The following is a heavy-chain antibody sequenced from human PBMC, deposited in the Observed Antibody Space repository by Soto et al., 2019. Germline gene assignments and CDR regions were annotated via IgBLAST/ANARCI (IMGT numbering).Heavy chain of an antibody. CDR1: GYNFTNFG. CDR3: AKLATYSTISPFDI. V-gene: IGHV1-18*01. J-gene: IGHJ3*02. CDR2: ISPYSGNT. D-gene: IGHD1-26*01. Sequence: ASVKVSCKASGYNFTNFGINWLRKAPGQGLEWVGWISPYSGNTNYAQKFRGRVTMTTDAATAYMELRSLRSDDAAVYYCAKLATYSTISPFDIWGQGTMVTVSS.